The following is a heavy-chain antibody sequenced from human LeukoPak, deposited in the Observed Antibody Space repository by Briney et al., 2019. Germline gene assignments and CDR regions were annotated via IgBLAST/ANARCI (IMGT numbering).Heavy chain of an antibody. Sequence: GGSLRLSCAASGFTVSSNYMNWVRQAPGKGLEWVALIWYDGSNKYYTDSVKGRLTISRDNSKNTLYLQMNSLRAEDMAVYYCAREGPRGNSQFDYWGQGTLVTVSS. V-gene: IGHV3-33*08. J-gene: IGHJ4*02. CDR2: IWYDGSNK. CDR3: AREGPRGNSQFDY. CDR1: GFTVSSNY. D-gene: IGHD2/OR15-2a*01.